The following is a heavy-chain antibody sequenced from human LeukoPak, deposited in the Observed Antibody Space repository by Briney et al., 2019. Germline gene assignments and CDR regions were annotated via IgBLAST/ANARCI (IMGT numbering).Heavy chain of an antibody. CDR2: INYSGST. V-gene: IGHV4-59*01. J-gene: IGHJ6*02. CDR1: GGSITTYY. CDR3: ARAQLNLLVDFGMDV. Sequence: SETLSLTCTVSGGSITTYYWTWIRQPPGKGLEWIGYINYSGSTNYNPSLKSRVTISVDTSKNQFSLKLSSVTAADTAVYSCARAQLNLLVDFGMDVWGQGTTVTVSS. D-gene: IGHD1-1*01.